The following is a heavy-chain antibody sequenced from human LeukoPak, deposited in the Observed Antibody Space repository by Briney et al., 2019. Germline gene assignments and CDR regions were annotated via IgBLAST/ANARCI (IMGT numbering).Heavy chain of an antibody. D-gene: IGHD2-2*01. J-gene: IGHJ3*02. Sequence: SETLSLTCTVSGGSISSYYWSWIRQPPGKGLEWIGYIYYSGNTHYNPSLKSRVTISVDTSKNQFSLKLSSVTAADTAVYYCARVKPLCSSTSCYPHAFDIWGQGTMVTVSS. CDR1: GGSISSYY. CDR2: IYYSGNT. V-gene: IGHV4-59*01. CDR3: ARVKPLCSSTSCYPHAFDI.